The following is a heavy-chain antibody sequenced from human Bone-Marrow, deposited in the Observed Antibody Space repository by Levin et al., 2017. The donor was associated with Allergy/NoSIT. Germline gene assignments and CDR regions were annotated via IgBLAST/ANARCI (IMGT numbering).Heavy chain of an antibody. Sequence: PGESLKISCVGSGFTFSSYGMHWVRQAPGKGLEWVAVLSYDGNTQYYTGSVKGRFTISRDDSKNTLFLQMNSLRPDDTAVYFCAKDSLPGIAAPGQTDFWGQGTLVTVSS. CDR2: LSYDGNTQ. CDR1: GFTFSSYG. D-gene: IGHD6-13*01. CDR3: AKDSLPGIAAPGQTDF. J-gene: IGHJ4*02. V-gene: IGHV3-30*18.